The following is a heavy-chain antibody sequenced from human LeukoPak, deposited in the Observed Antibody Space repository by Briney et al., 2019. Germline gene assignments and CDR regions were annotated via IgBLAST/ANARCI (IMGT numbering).Heavy chain of an antibody. CDR2: IYHSGST. CDR3: ARDPEGYF. D-gene: IGHD6-13*01. Sequence: SETLSLTCAVSGGSISSGGYSWSWLRQPPGKGLEWIGYIYHSGSTNYNPSLKSRATISVDTSKNQFSLKLSSVTAADTAVYYCARDPEGYFWGQGTMVTVSS. J-gene: IGHJ3*01. V-gene: IGHV4-30-2*01. CDR1: GGSISSGGYS.